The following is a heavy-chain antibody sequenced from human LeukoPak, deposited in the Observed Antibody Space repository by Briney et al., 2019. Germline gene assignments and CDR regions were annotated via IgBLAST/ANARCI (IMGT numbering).Heavy chain of an antibody. J-gene: IGHJ1*01. D-gene: IGHD6-19*01. CDR3: AKAPSGWYPPAEYFQH. V-gene: IGHV3-30*18. CDR1: GFTFSNYG. Sequence: GGSLRLSCTASGFTFSNYGMHWVRQAPGKGLEWVAVISYDGSNKYYADSVKGRFTISRDNSKNTLYLQVNSLRAEDTAVYYCAKAPSGWYPPAEYFQHWGQGTLVTVSS. CDR2: ISYDGSNK.